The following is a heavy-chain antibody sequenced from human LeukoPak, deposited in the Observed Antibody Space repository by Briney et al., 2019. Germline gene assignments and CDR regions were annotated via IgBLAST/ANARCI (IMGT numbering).Heavy chain of an antibody. Sequence: GASVKVSCKASGYTFTGYYMHWVRQAPGQGLEWMGWINPNSGGTNYAQKFQGRVTMTRDTSISTAYMELSRLRSDDTAVYYCASGVTARGFYYYMDIWGKGTTVTISS. D-gene: IGHD2-21*02. J-gene: IGHJ6*03. CDR3: ASGVTARGFYYYMDI. V-gene: IGHV1-2*02. CDR1: GYTFTGYY. CDR2: INPNSGGT.